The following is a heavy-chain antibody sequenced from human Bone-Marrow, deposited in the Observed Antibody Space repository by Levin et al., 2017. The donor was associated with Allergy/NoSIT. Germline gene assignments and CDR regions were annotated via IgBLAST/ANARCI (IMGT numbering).Heavy chain of an antibody. D-gene: IGHD2-21*01. Sequence: PGGSLRLSCAASEFTFSTYNMNWVRQAPGKGLEWISYISSRAGTTKYADSVKGRFTISRDNAKNSLYLQMSSLGDEDAGVYYSARGGYLDDSHFDRWGQGALVIVSS. CDR1: EFTFSTYN. CDR2: ISSRAGTT. CDR3: ARGGYLDDSHFDR. V-gene: IGHV3-48*02. J-gene: IGHJ4*02.